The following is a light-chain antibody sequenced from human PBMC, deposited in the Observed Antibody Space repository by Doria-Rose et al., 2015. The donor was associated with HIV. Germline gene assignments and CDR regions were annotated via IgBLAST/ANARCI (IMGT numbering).Light chain of an antibody. CDR3: LQYGTSWT. V-gene: IGKV3-20*01. CDR1: QSFSSTC. J-gene: IGKJ1*01. CDR2: DGS. Sequence: TQSPGTLSLSPGERATLSCRASQSFSSTCLDWYQQKPGQAPSLLIYDGSSRATGIPDRFSASGSGTDFTLTINRLEPEDFAPYYCLQYGTSWTFGQGAKVEI.